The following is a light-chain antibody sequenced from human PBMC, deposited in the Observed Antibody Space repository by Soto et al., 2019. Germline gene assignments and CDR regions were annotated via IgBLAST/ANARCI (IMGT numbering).Light chain of an antibody. Sequence: EIVMTQSPATLSVSPGEGATLSCRASQSVSSSVAWYQQIPGQAPRLLIYGASTRATGVPARFSGSGSGTEFTLTISSLQPEDFAVYYCQQYDKRPPVTFGGGTKVEIK. J-gene: IGKJ4*01. V-gene: IGKV3D-15*01. CDR3: QQYDKRPPVT. CDR2: GAS. CDR1: QSVSSS.